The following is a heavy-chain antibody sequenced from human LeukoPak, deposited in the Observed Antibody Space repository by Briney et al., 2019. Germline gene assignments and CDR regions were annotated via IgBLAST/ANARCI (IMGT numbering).Heavy chain of an antibody. D-gene: IGHD3-16*01. Sequence: QPGGSLRHSCAASGFTFSSYWMNWARQAPGKGLEWVASINHNGNVNYYVDSAKGRFTISRDNAKNSLYLQMSNLRAEDTAVYFCARGGGLDVWGQGATVTVSS. CDR3: ARGGGLDV. J-gene: IGHJ6*02. V-gene: IGHV3-7*03. CDR1: GFTFSSYW. CDR2: INHNGNVN.